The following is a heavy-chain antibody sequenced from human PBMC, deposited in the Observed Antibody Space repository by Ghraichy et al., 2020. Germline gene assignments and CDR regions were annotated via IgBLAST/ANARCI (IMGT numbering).Heavy chain of an antibody. J-gene: IGHJ4*02. D-gene: IGHD2-21*02. V-gene: IGHV3-23*01. CDR1: GFTFSSYA. CDR3: AKAGQVVVTATPLSDY. CDR2: ISGSGGST. Sequence: GGSLRLSCAASGFTFSSYAMSWVRQAPGKGLEWVSAISGSGGSTYYADSVKGRFTISRDNSTNTLYLQMNSLRAEDTAVYYCAKAGQVVVTATPLSDYWGQGTLVTVSS.